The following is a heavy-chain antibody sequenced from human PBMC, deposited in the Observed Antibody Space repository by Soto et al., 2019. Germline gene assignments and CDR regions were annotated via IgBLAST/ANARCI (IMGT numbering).Heavy chain of an antibody. D-gene: IGHD2-15*01. CDR1: GFNFRNYG. CDR3: ARDVGGSSYYFY. J-gene: IGHJ4*02. CDR2: IRYDGSNK. Sequence: QVQLVESGGGVVQPGRSLRLSCAASGFNFRNYGMYWVRQASGKGLEWVAGIRYDGSNKVYADSVKGRFTISRDNSENTLSLELSSLRAEDTAVYYCARDVGGSSYYFYWGQGTLVTVSS. V-gene: IGHV3-30*19.